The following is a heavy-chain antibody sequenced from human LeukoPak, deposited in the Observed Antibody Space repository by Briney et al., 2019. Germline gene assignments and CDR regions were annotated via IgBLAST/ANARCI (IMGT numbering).Heavy chain of an antibody. CDR1: GFTFSGSA. CDR3: TRDRGTYNWFDP. Sequence: PGGSLRLSCAASGFTFSGSAVHWVRQSSGKGLEWVGHIDKKDNLYATAYAESVEGRFTISRDDSKDTAFLHMDSLKTEDTALYYCTRDRGTYNWFDPWGQGTLITVSS. V-gene: IGHV3-73*01. J-gene: IGHJ5*02. D-gene: IGHD2-15*01. CDR2: IDKKDNLYAT.